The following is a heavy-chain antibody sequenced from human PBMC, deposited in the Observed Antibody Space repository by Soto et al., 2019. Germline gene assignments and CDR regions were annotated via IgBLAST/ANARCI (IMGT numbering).Heavy chain of an antibody. CDR1: GFTFSNVA. Sequence: EMQLLESGGGLVQPGGSLRLSCAASGFTFSNVAMIWVRQAPGKGLEWVSLISGSGASTSYADSVKGRFTVSRDNSKNTLYLQMNTLRADDTAVYYCAIDRSYSSDWAVTPFDYWGQGTLVTVSS. J-gene: IGHJ4*02. V-gene: IGHV3-23*01. CDR2: ISGSGAST. D-gene: IGHD6-19*01. CDR3: AIDRSYSSDWAVTPFDY.